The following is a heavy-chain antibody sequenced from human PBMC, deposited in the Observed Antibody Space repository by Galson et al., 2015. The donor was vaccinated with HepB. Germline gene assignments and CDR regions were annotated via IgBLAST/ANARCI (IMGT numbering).Heavy chain of an antibody. Sequence: SVKVSCKVSGYTLTELSMHWVRQAPGKGLEWMGGFDPEDGETIYAQKFQGRVTMTEDTSTDTAYMELSSLRSEDTAVYYCATDYIQLWRPLDAFDIWGQGTMVTVSS. CDR1: GYTLTELS. D-gene: IGHD5-18*01. V-gene: IGHV1-24*01. CDR2: FDPEDGET. J-gene: IGHJ3*02. CDR3: ATDYIQLWRPLDAFDI.